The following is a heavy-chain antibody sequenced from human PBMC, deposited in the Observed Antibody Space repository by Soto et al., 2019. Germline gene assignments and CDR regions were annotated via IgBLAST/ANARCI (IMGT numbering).Heavy chain of an antibody. CDR3: ARAVAVPADCDY. V-gene: IGHV1-3*05. CDR2: INAGNGNT. CDR1: GYTFTGYA. D-gene: IGHD6-19*01. J-gene: IGHJ4*02. Sequence: QVQLVQSGAEEKKPGASVKVSCKASGYTFTGYAMHWVRQAPGQRREWMGWINAGNGNTKYSQKFQGRVTITRDTSASKSYMELSSLRSEDTAVYYCARAVAVPADCDYWGQGTLVTVS.